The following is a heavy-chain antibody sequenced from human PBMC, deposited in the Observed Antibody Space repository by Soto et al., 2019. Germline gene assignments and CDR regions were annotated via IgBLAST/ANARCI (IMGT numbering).Heavy chain of an antibody. V-gene: IGHV1-69*05. D-gene: IGHD5-18*01. Sequence: SVKVSCKASGGTFSSYAISWVRQAPGQGLEWMGGIIPIFGTANYADSVKGRCTISRDNSKNTLYLEMDSLTTDDTAVYYCAKVCRTYKYGCFDYWGQGTLVTVSS. CDR2: IIPIFGTA. CDR3: AKVCRTYKYGCFDY. CDR1: GGTFSSYA. J-gene: IGHJ4*02.